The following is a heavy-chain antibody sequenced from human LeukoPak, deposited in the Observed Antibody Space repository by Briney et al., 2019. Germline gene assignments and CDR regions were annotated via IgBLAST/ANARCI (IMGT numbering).Heavy chain of an antibody. CDR2: INHSGST. D-gene: IGHD4-17*01. Sequence: SETLSLTCAVYGGSFSGYYWSWIRQPPGKGLEWIGEINHSGSTNYNPSLKSRVTISVDTSKNQFSLKLSSVTAADTAVYYCARRDYGVELDAFDIWGQGTMVTVSS. CDR3: ARRDYGVELDAFDI. J-gene: IGHJ3*02. V-gene: IGHV4-34*01. CDR1: GGSFSGYY.